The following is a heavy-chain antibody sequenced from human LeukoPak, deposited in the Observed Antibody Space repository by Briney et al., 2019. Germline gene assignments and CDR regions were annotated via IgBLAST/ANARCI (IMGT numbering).Heavy chain of an antibody. J-gene: IGHJ3*02. CDR1: GFTFSSYS. D-gene: IGHD3-10*01. CDR2: ISSSSSYI. Sequence: PGGSLRLSCAASGFTFSSYSMNWVRQAPGKGLEWVSSISSSSSYIYYADSVKGRFTISRDNAKNSLYLQMNSLRAEDTALYYCAKFRGLTFDNAFDIWGQGTMVTVSS. CDR3: AKFRGLTFDNAFDI. V-gene: IGHV3-21*04.